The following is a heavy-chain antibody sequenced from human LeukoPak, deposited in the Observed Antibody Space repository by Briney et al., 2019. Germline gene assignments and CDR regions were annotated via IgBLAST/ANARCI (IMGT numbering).Heavy chain of an antibody. CDR2: INTNTGNP. Sequence: ASVKVSCKASGYTFTSYGISWVRQAPGQGLERMGWINTNTGNPTYAQGFTGRFVFSLDTSVSTAYLQISSLKAEDTAVYYCARGGLYYYGSGSHFDPWGQGTLVTVSS. CDR1: GYTFTSYG. J-gene: IGHJ5*02. CDR3: ARGGLYYYGSGSHFDP. V-gene: IGHV7-4-1*02. D-gene: IGHD3-10*01.